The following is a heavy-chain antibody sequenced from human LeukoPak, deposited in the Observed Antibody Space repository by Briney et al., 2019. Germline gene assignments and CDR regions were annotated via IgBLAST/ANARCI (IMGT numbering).Heavy chain of an antibody. D-gene: IGHD5-18*01. Sequence: GGSLRLSCSASGFTFNNYEMNWVRQAPGKGLEWVSYISNSGSSKYYADPVKGRFTISRDNSKNTLSLQMNSLRNEDTAVYYCAGAVASYSYADSWGQGTLVTVSS. J-gene: IGHJ4*02. V-gene: IGHV3-48*03. CDR2: ISNSGSSK. CDR1: GFTFNNYE. CDR3: AGAVASYSYADS.